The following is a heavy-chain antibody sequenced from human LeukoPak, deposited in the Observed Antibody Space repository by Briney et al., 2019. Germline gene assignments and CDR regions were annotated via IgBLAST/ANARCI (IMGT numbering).Heavy chain of an antibody. J-gene: IGHJ5*02. CDR1: GFTFSIYA. CDR2: ISIDGRNE. V-gene: IGHV3-30*04. D-gene: IGHD4-17*01. Sequence: GGSLRLSCAASGFTFSIYAIHWVCQAPGKGLEWVAVISIDGRNEYYADSVKGRFTVSRDNSKNTLYLQMNSLRAEDTAVYYCARYHDYGDYKRYFDPWGQGILVTVSS. CDR3: ARYHDYGDYKRYFDP.